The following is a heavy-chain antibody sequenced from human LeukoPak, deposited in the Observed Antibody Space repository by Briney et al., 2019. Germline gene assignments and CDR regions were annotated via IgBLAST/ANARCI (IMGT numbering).Heavy chain of an antibody. Sequence: GGSLRLSCAASGFISSSYWVTWVRQAPGKGLEWVANIKGDGSEKYYVDSVKGRFTISRDNAKNSLYLQMNSLRAEDTAIYYCARHFSLAGAYYFDYWGQGTLVTVSS. CDR2: IKGDGSEK. J-gene: IGHJ4*02. D-gene: IGHD6-19*01. V-gene: IGHV3-7*01. CDR3: ARHFSLAGAYYFDY. CDR1: GFISSSYW.